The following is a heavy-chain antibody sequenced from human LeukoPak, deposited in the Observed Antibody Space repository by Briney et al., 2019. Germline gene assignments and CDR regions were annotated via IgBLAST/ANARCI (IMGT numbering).Heavy chain of an antibody. CDR1: GFTVSSNY. CDR2: IYSGGST. CDR3: ARAGQWLVSGLEY. V-gene: IGHV3-66*01. Sequence: GGSLRLSCAASGFTVSSNYMSWVRQAPGKGLEWVSLIYSGGSTYYADSVKGRFTISRDNSKNTLYLQMNSLRAEDTAVYYCARAGQWLVSGLEYWGQGTLVTVSS. J-gene: IGHJ4*02. D-gene: IGHD6-19*01.